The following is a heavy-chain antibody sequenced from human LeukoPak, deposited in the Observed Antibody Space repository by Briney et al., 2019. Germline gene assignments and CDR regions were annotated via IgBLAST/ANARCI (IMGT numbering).Heavy chain of an antibody. CDR3: ARGTYYYDSSGYPVWGFDP. CDR1: GGSISSYY. D-gene: IGHD3-22*01. J-gene: IGHJ5*02. CDR2: IYTSGST. V-gene: IGHV4-4*07. Sequence: SETLSLTCTVSGGSISSYYWSWIRQPAGKGLEWIGRIYTSGSTNYNPSLKSRVTISVDTSKNQFSLKLSSVTAADTAVYYCARGTYYYDSSGYPVWGFDPWGQGTLVTVSS.